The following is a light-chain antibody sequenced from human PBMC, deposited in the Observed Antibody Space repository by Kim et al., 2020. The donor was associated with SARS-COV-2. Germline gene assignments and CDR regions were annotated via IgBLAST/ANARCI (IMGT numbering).Light chain of an antibody. CDR1: PSVSPHK. Sequence: LSPGERAPPSCRASPSVSPHKLTWYQQKSGQAPRPLIYGAYSRATGIPDRFSGSGSGTDFTLTISRLEPEDFAVYYCQQYGSAPFTFGQGTKLEI. CDR3: QQYGSAPFT. J-gene: IGKJ2*01. CDR2: GAY. V-gene: IGKV3-20*01.